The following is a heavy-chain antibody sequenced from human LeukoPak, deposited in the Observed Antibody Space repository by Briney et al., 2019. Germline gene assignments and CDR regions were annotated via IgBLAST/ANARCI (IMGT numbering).Heavy chain of an antibody. Sequence: GGSLRLSCGASGFTFRSYSTSWVRQAPGKGLEWISYISTGGSTMYYADSVKGRFTIARDDAQNSLSLQMNSLRADDTAVYYCIKEAGYCSGGGCYRWFDSWGQGTLVTVSS. D-gene: IGHD2-15*01. CDR2: ISTGGSTM. J-gene: IGHJ5*01. CDR1: GFTFRSYS. V-gene: IGHV3-48*01. CDR3: IKEAGYCSGGGCYRWFDS.